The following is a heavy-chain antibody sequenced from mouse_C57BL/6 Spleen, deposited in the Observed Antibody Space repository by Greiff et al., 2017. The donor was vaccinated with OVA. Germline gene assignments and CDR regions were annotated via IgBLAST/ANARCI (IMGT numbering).Heavy chain of an antibody. Sequence: VQLQQSGAELVRPGASVKLSCTASGFNITDYYMHWVKQRPEQGLEWIGRIDPEDGDTEYAPKFQGKATMTADPSSNTAYLQLRSLTSEETAVYYCTTLGRHYAMDYWGQGTSVTVSS. CDR3: TTLGRHYAMDY. J-gene: IGHJ4*01. CDR2: IDPEDGDT. D-gene: IGHD4-1*01. CDR1: GFNITDYY. V-gene: IGHV14-1*01.